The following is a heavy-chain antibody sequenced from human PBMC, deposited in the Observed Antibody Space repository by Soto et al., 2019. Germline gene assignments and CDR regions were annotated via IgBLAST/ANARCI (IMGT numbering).Heavy chain of an antibody. D-gene: IGHD5-18*01. Sequence: GGSLILSCSASGFTFITSWMDWVRQAPGKGLEWVAAIKEDGSQKDYVDSVKGRFTISRDNAENSLYLQMNSLRAEDTAVYYCARDRGYSSFDYWGLGNLVTVSS. CDR3: ARDRGYSSFDY. V-gene: IGHV3-7*01. J-gene: IGHJ4*02. CDR2: IKEDGSQK. CDR1: GFTFITSW.